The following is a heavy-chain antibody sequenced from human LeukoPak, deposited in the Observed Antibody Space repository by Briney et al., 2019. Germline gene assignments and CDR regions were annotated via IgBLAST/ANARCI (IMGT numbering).Heavy chain of an antibody. CDR3: GTAPGSGWYEDAFDI. CDR1: GFTFSSYW. CDR2: IKQDGSEK. J-gene: IGHJ3*02. D-gene: IGHD6-19*01. V-gene: IGHV3-7*01. Sequence: GGSLRLSCAASGFTFSSYWMSWVRQAPGKGLEWVANIKQDGSEKYYVDSVKGRFTISRDNAKNSLYLQMNSLRAEDTAVYYCGTAPGSGWYEDAFDIWGQGTMVTVSS.